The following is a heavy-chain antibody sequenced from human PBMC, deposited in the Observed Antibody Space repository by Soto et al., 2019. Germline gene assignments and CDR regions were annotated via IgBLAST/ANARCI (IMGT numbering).Heavy chain of an antibody. Sequence: PSETLSLTCAVYGGSFSGYYWSWIRQARGKGLEWVANIKQDGSEKYYVDSVKGRFTISRDNAKNSLYLQMNSLRAEDTAVYYCARELAATKGWFDPWGQGTLVPVSS. CDR1: GGSFSGYY. V-gene: IGHV3-7*03. CDR2: IKQDGSEK. D-gene: IGHD6-13*01. CDR3: ARELAATKGWFDP. J-gene: IGHJ5*02.